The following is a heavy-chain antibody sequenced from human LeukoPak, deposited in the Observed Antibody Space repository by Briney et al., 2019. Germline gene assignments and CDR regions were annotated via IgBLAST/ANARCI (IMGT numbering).Heavy chain of an antibody. Sequence: SETLSLTCAVYGGSFSGYYWSWIRQAPGKGQEWIGYHYYSGTTNYSPSLKSRVDISIDTFRNQFSLRLTSVTAADTAVYYCARGRYYGDYIDYWGQGALVTVSS. J-gene: IGHJ4*02. V-gene: IGHV4-34*01. CDR3: ARGRYYGDYIDY. D-gene: IGHD4-17*01. CDR2: HYYSGTT. CDR1: GGSFSGYY.